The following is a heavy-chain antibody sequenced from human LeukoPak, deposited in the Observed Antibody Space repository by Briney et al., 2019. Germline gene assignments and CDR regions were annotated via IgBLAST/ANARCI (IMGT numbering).Heavy chain of an antibody. J-gene: IGHJ5*02. CDR2: IYYSGST. CDR3: AAQWLERLNWFDP. CDR1: GGSISSSSYY. D-gene: IGHD6-19*01. V-gene: IGHV4-39*01. Sequence: PSETLSLPCTVSGGSISSSSYYWGWIRQPPGKGLERLGSIYYSGSTYYNPSLKRRVTISVDRPNNQYSLKLSSVTLADTAAYYCAAQWLERLNWFDPWGQGTLVTVSS.